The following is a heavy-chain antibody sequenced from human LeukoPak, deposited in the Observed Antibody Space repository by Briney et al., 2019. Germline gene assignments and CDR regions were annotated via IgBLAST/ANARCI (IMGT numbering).Heavy chain of an antibody. J-gene: IGHJ5*02. CDR3: TMRFDH. D-gene: IGHD5-24*01. Sequence: GGSLRLSCAASGFTFNSYETNWVCQAPGKGLEWVSYISSSASTIYYADSVKGRFTTSRDNAKNSLYLQMNSLRAEDTGVYYCTMRFDHWGQGTLVTVSS. V-gene: IGHV3-48*03. CDR2: ISSSASTI. CDR1: GFTFNSYE.